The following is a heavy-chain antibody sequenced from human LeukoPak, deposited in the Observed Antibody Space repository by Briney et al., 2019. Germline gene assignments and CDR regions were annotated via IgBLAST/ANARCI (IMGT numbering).Heavy chain of an antibody. CDR2: IYYSGST. V-gene: IGHV4-59*08. Sequence: SETLSLTCTVSGGSISSYYWSWIRQPPGKGLEWIGYIYYSGSTNYNPSHKSRVTISVDTSKNQFSLKLSSVTAADTAVYYCARHWGPVRGYWFDPWGQGTLVTVSS. J-gene: IGHJ5*02. D-gene: IGHD3-16*01. CDR1: GGSISSYY. CDR3: ARHWGPVRGYWFDP.